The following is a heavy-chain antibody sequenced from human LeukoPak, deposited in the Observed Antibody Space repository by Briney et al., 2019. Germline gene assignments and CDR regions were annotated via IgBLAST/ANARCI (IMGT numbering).Heavy chain of an antibody. Sequence: SETLSLTCTVSGGSISSYYWSWIRQPPGKGLEWIGYIYDSGNTNNNPSLKSRVTISVDTSKNQFSLKLSYVTAADTAVYYCARDRRTAMAFHDAFDIWGQGTMVTVSS. D-gene: IGHD5-18*01. CDR3: ARDRRTAMAFHDAFDI. J-gene: IGHJ3*02. CDR2: IYDSGNT. V-gene: IGHV4-59*12. CDR1: GGSISSYY.